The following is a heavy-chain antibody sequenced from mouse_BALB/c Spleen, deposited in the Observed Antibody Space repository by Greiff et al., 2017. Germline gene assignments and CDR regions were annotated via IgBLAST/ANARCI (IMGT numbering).Heavy chain of an antibody. J-gene: IGHJ4*01. Sequence: EVKLMESGGGLVQPGGSRKLSCAASGFTFSSFGMHWVRQAPEKGLEWVAYISSGSSTIYYADTVKGRFTISRDSPKNTLFLQMTSLRSEDTAMYYCARYYDYDGDYAMDYWGQGTSVTVSS. CDR3: ARYYDYDGDYAMDY. D-gene: IGHD2-4*01. V-gene: IGHV5-17*02. CDR1: GFTFSSFG. CDR2: ISSGSSTI.